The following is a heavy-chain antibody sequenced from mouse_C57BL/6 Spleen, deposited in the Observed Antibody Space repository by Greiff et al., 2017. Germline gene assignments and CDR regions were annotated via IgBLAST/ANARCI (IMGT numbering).Heavy chain of an antibody. V-gene: IGHV14-2*01. Sequence: LVESGAELVKPGASVKLSCTASGFNIKDYYMHWVKQRTEQGLEWIGRIDPEDGETKYAPKFQGKATITADTSSNTAYLQLSSQTSEDTAVYYCARGDYYGRSSYAMDYWGQGTSVTVSS. CDR2: IDPEDGET. D-gene: IGHD1-1*01. CDR1: GFNIKDYY. CDR3: ARGDYYGRSSYAMDY. J-gene: IGHJ4*01.